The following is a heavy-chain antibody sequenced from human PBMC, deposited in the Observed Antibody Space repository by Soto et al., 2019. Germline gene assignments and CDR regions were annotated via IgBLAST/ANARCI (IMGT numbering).Heavy chain of an antibody. Sequence: EVQVLESGGGLVQPGGSLRLSCAASGFTFSSYAMSWVRQAPGQGLEWVSAISGSGSNPYYADSVKGRFTISRDNSKNTRYLQMNSLRAEDTALYDCAKTASMTIRDGFDHWGQGTLVTVSS. D-gene: IGHD4-17*01. CDR3: AKTASMTIRDGFDH. CDR2: ISGSGSNP. J-gene: IGHJ4*02. CDR1: GFTFSSYA. V-gene: IGHV3-23*01.